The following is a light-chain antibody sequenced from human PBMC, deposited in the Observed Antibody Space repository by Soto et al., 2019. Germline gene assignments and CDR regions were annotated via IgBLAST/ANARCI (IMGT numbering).Light chain of an antibody. V-gene: IGLV1-47*01. Sequence: QSVLTQPPSASGTPGQRVTISCSGGSSNIGSNHVYWYQQLPGTAPKLLIYRNYQRPSGVPDRFSGSRSGTSASLAISGLRSEDEADYYCATWDDSLSGRVFGGGTQLTVL. CDR1: SSNIGSNH. CDR2: RNY. J-gene: IGLJ3*02. CDR3: ATWDDSLSGRV.